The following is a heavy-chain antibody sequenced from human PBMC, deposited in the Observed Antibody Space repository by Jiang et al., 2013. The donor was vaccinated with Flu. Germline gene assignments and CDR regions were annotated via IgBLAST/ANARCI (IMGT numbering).Heavy chain of an antibody. D-gene: IGHD3-3*01. Sequence: GGLVQPGGSLKLSCAASGFTFSSYAMHWVRQAPGKGLEWVAVISYDGSNKYYADSVKGRFTISRDNSKDTLYLQMNSLRAEDTAVYYCARPDSDFWSGYYVNWFDPWGQGTLVTVSS. CDR3: ARPDSDFWSGYYVNWFDP. J-gene: IGHJ5*02. CDR2: ISYDGSNK. V-gene: IGHV3-30-3*01. CDR1: GFTFSSYA.